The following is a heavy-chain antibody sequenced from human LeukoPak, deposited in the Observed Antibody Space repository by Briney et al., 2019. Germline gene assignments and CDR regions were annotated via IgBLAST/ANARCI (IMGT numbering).Heavy chain of an antibody. CDR1: GFTFSSYA. D-gene: IGHD2/OR15-2a*01. Sequence: QLWGVQRLSCAASGFTFSSYAMSWVRQAPGKGLEWVSAISGSGGSTYYADSVKGRFTISRDNSKNTLYLQMNSLRAEDTAVYYCAGHHPRNTVDFWGQGTLVTVSS. J-gene: IGHJ4*02. CDR2: ISGSGGST. CDR3: AGHHPRNTVDF. V-gene: IGHV3-23*01.